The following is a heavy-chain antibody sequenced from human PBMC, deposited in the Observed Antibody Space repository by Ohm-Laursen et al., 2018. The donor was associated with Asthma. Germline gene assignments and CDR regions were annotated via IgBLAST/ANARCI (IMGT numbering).Heavy chain of an antibody. CDR3: ARVRGYDFWSGYHPYPFDP. J-gene: IGHJ5*02. V-gene: IGHV4-61*01. D-gene: IGHD3-3*01. Sequence: GTLSLTCTVSGGSVSSGSYYWSWIRQPPGKGLEWIGYIYYSGSTNYNPSLKSRVTISVDTSKNQFSLKLSSVTAADTAVYYCARVRGYDFWSGYHPYPFDPWDQGTLVTVSS. CDR1: GGSVSSGSYY. CDR2: IYYSGST.